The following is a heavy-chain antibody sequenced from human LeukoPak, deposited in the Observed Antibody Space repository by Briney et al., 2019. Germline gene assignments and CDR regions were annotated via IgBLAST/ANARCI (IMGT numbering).Heavy chain of an antibody. CDR3: AQIRPSTYYDSSGSFDY. D-gene: IGHD3-22*01. CDR2: IYHSGST. Sequence: SQTLSLTCAVSGGSISSGGYSWSWIRQPPGKGLEWIGYIYHSGSTNYNPSLKSRVTISVDTSKNQFSLKLSSMTAADTAVYYCAQIRPSTYYDSSGSFDYWGQGTLVTVSS. J-gene: IGHJ4*02. CDR1: GGSISSGGYS. V-gene: IGHV4-30-2*01.